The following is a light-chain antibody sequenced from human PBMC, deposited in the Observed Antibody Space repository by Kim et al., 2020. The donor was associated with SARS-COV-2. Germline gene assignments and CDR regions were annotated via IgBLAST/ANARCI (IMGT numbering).Light chain of an antibody. V-gene: IGLV2-14*01. CDR3: SSFISSSPYV. CDR2: EVS. Sequence: QSALTQPASVSGSPGQSITISCTGTSSDVGRYNYVSWYQQHPGKAPKLMIYEVSKRPSGISNRFSGSKSGNSASLTISGLQAEDEADYYCSSFISSSPYVFGTGTKVTVL. J-gene: IGLJ1*01. CDR1: SSDVGRYNY.